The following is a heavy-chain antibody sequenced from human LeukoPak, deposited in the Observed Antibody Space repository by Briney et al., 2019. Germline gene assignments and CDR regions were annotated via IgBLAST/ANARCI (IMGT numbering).Heavy chain of an antibody. V-gene: IGHV3-33*01. J-gene: IGHJ4*02. CDR2: IWYDGSNK. D-gene: IGHD4-23*01. CDR3: ARDWVTYYFDY. Sequence: GGSLRLSCAASGFTFSYYGMHWVRQAPGKGLEWVAVIWYDGSNKYYADSVKGRFTISRDSSKNTLYLQMNSLRAEDTAVYYGARDWVTYYFDYWGQGTLVTVSS. CDR1: GFTFSYYG.